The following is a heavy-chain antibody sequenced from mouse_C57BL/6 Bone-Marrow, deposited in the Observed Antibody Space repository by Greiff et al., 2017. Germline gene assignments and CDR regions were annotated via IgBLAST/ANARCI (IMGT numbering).Heavy chain of an antibody. CDR2: LSDGGSYT. Sequence: EVQGVASGGGLVKPGGSLKLSCAASGFTFSSYAMSWVRQTPETRLEWVATLSDGGSYTYYPDNVKGRFTISREHAKNNLYLQMSHLKSEDTAMYYGARGDGPWYFDVWGTGTTVTVSS. J-gene: IGHJ1*03. V-gene: IGHV5-4*01. CDR3: ARGDGPWYFDV. CDR1: GFTFSSYA. D-gene: IGHD1-1*01.